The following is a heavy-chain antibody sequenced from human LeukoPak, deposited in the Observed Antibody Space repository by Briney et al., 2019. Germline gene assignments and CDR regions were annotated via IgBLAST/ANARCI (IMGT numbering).Heavy chain of an antibody. CDR3: ARGGPIAAAPKSFDY. Sequence: PSETLSLTCAVDGGSFSGYYWSWLRQPPGKGLEWVGEINHSGSTNYNPSLKSRVTISVDTYKNQFSLKLSAVTAADTAVYYCARGGPIAAAPKSFDYWGQGTMVTVSS. CDR1: GGSFSGYY. J-gene: IGHJ4*02. V-gene: IGHV4-34*01. CDR2: INHSGST. D-gene: IGHD6-13*01.